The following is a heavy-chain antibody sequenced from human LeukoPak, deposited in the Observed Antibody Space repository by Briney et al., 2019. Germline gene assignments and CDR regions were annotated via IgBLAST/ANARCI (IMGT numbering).Heavy chain of an antibody. V-gene: IGHV3-23*01. Sequence: PGGSLRLSCAASGFTFSSYAMSWVRQAPGKGLEWVSAISGSGGSTYYADSVKGRFTISRDNSKNTLYLQMNSLRAEDTAVYYCARDRSGKRRIAAAGAYFDYWGQGTLVTVSS. CDR2: ISGSGGST. D-gene: IGHD6-13*01. CDR3: ARDRSGKRRIAAAGAYFDY. CDR1: GFTFSSYA. J-gene: IGHJ4*02.